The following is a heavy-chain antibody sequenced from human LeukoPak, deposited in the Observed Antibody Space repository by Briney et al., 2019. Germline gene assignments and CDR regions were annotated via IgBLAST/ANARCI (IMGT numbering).Heavy chain of an antibody. CDR3: ARVLSSGSYYGMDV. D-gene: IGHD6-19*01. CDR2: ISSSSGYI. J-gene: IGHJ6*02. CDR1: GFTFSSYS. Sequence: GGSLRLSCAASGFTFSSYSMNWVRQAPGKGLEWVSSISSSSGYIYYADSVKGRFTISKDNAKNSLYLQMNSLRAEDTAVYYCARVLSSGSYYGMDVWGQGTTVTVSS. V-gene: IGHV3-21*06.